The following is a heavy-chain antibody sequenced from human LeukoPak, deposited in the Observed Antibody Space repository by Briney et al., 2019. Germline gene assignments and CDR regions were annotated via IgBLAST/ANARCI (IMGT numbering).Heavy chain of an antibody. J-gene: IGHJ4*02. CDR1: GFTFSSYA. CDR3: ARESAVAGLFDY. V-gene: IGHV3-30-3*01. CDR2: ISYDGSNK. Sequence: GGSLRLSCAAPGFTFSSYAMHWVRQAPGKGLEWVAVISYDGSNKYYADSVKGRFTISRDNSKNTLYLQMNSLRAEDTAVYYCARESAVAGLFDYWGQGTLVTVSS. D-gene: IGHD6-19*01.